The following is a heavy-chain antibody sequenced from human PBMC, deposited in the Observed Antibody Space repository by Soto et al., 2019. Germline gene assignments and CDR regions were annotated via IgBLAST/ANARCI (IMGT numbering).Heavy chain of an antibody. J-gene: IGHJ6*02. D-gene: IGHD3-3*02. CDR2: ISYDGSNK. CDR1: GFTFSSYG. V-gene: IGHV3-30*18. Sequence: QVQLVESGGGVVQPGRSLRLSCAAYGFTFSSYGMHWVRQAPGKGLEWVAVISYDGSNKYYADSVKGRFTISRDNSQATLCRQMTSLRAEATDVYYYAKDRVVLAAPGYYYCMDVWGHGTTVIVSS. CDR3: AKDRVVLAAPGYYYCMDV.